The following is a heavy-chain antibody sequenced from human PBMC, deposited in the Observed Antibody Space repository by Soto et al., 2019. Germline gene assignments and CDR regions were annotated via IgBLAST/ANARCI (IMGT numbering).Heavy chain of an antibody. J-gene: IGHJ4*02. CDR3: AKDRGFSNTNCYTSELDY. CDR2: ISDSGGST. Sequence: HPGWSLRLSCAASGFTFSNFAMNWVRQAPGKGLEWVSRISDSGGSTYYADSVKGRFTISRDNSRNTVYLKMNRLRAEDKAVYYCAKDRGFSNTNCYTSELDYWCQGTVVTGS. D-gene: IGHD2-8*01. V-gene: IGHV3-23*01. CDR1: GFTFSNFA.